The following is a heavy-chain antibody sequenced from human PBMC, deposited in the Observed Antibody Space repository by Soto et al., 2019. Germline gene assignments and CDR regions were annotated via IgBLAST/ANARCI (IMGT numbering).Heavy chain of an antibody. J-gene: IGHJ4*02. CDR3: ARALRGVFIPVDY. Sequence: KPGGSLRLSCAASGFTFSSYSMNWVRQAPGKGLEWVSSISSSSSYIYYADSVKGRFTISRDSAKNSLYLQMNSLRAEDTAVYYGARALRGVFIPVDYWGQGTLVTVSS. CDR2: ISSSSSYI. D-gene: IGHD3-10*01. CDR1: GFTFSSYS. V-gene: IGHV3-21*01.